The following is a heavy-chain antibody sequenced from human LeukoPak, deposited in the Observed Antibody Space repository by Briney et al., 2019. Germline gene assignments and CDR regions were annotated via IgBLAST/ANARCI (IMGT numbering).Heavy chain of an antibody. CDR3: AKDQGQLRYFQH. D-gene: IGHD1-1*01. J-gene: IGHJ1*01. CDR2: ISGSGGST. CDR1: GFTFSSYA. Sequence: PGGSLRLPCAASGFTFSSYAMSWVRQAPGKGLEWVSAISGSGGSTYYADSVKGRFTISRDNSKNTLYLQMNSLRAEDTAVYYCAKDQGQLRYFQHWGQGTLVTVSS. V-gene: IGHV3-23*01.